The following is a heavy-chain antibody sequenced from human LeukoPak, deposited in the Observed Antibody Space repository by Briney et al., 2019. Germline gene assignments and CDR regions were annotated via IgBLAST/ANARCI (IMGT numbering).Heavy chain of an antibody. Sequence: GSLRLSCAASGFTFSSYAMHWVRQAPGKGLEWVAVISYDGSNKYYADSVKGRFTISRDNSKNTLYLQMNSLRAEDTAVYYCARDWKLDYWGQGTLVTVSS. CDR3: ARDWKLDY. D-gene: IGHD1-1*01. J-gene: IGHJ4*02. CDR1: GFTFSSYA. V-gene: IGHV3-30*04. CDR2: ISYDGSNK.